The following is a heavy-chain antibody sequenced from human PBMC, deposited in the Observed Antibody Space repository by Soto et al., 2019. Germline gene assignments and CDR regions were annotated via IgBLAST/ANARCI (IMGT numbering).Heavy chain of an antibody. CDR2: IYYSGST. CDR3: ARESLVVAAAFDY. J-gene: IGHJ4*02. D-gene: IGHD2-15*01. CDR1: GGSISSGGYY. V-gene: IGHV4-31*03. Sequence: SETLSLTCTASGGSISSGGYYWSWIRQHPGKGLEYIGYIYYSGSTYYNPSLKSRVTISVDTSKNQFSLKLTSVTAADTAVYYCARESLVVAAAFDYWGQGTLVTVSS.